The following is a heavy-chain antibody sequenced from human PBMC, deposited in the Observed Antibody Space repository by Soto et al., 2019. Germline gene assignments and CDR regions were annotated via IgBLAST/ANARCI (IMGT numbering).Heavy chain of an antibody. CDR2: INGYNGNT. CDR1: GYTFSRSG. D-gene: IGHD3-16*01. Sequence: QVPLVQSGAEVKKPGASVTVSCKASGYTFSRSGISWVRQAPGQGLEWMGWINGYNGNTNYTQKMQGRITMTTDTPTSTAYMELRSLRSDDTAVYYCARMGDVPYYYYGMDVWCQGTTVIVSS. V-gene: IGHV1-18*01. CDR3: ARMGDVPYYYYGMDV. J-gene: IGHJ6*02.